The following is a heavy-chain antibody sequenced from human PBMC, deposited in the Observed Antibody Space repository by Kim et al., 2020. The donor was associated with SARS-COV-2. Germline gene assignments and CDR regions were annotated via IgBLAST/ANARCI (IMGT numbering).Heavy chain of an antibody. V-gene: IGHV3-74*01. CDR3: ASLSTGYVWDKFDY. D-gene: IGHD3-16*01. J-gene: IGHJ4*02. CDR2: VNSDGSSP. CDR1: GFTFSSYW. Sequence: GGSLRLSCVASGFTFSSYWMHWVRQAPGTGLASVSRVNSDGSSPSYADSVKGRFTISRDNARNTLYLQMNSLRAEDTAVYYCASLSTGYVWDKFDYWGQGTLVTVSS.